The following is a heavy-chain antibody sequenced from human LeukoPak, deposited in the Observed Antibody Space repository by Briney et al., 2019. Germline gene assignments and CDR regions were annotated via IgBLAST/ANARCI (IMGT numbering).Heavy chain of an antibody. J-gene: IGHJ4*02. V-gene: IGHV1-2*02. CDR2: INPNSGGT. CDR1: GYTFTGYY. D-gene: IGHD2-15*01. CDR3: ARGYCSGSNCPFEY. Sequence: PVASVKVSCKASGYTFTGYYMHWVRQAPGQGLEWMGWINPNSGGTNYAQNFQGRVTMTRDTSITTAYMELSRLRSDDSAVYYCARGYCSGSNCPFEYWGQGTLVTVSS.